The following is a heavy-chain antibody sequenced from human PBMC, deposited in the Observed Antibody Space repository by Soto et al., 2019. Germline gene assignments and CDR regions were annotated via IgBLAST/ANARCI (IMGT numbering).Heavy chain of an antibody. J-gene: IGHJ5*02. CDR2: IYPGDSDT. Sequence: GEALKISCKGSGYSFTSYWIGWVRQMPGKGLEWMGIIYPGDSDTRYSPSFQGQVTISADKSISTAYLQWSSLKASDTAMYYCARHPAARYGSGSYYPGIWFDPWGQGTLVTVSS. CDR3: ARHPAARYGSGSYYPGIWFDP. D-gene: IGHD3-10*01. V-gene: IGHV5-51*01. CDR1: GYSFTSYW.